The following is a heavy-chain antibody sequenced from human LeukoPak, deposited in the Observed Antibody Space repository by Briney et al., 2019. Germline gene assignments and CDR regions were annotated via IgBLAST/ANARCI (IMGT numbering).Heavy chain of an antibody. CDR2: ISSSGSTI. J-gene: IGHJ4*02. V-gene: IGHV3-11*01. CDR1: GFTFSDYY. D-gene: IGHD3-3*01. Sequence: GGSLRLSCAASGFTFSDYYMSWIRQAPGKGLEWVSYISSSGSTIYYADSVKGRFTISRDNAKNSLYLQMNSLRAEDTAVYYCARDPVYYDFWSGYYSYFDYWGREPWSPSPQ. CDR3: ARDPVYYDFWSGYYSYFDY.